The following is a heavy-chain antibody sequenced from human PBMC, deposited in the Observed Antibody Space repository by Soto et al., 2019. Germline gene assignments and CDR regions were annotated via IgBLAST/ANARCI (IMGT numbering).Heavy chain of an antibody. CDR2: VYYSGST. D-gene: IGHD2-21*02. CDR3: ARDLWGYCGTDCYPLDV. CDR1: GDSISSYY. Sequence: PSETLSLTCTVSGDSISSYYWSWIRQPPGKGLEWIWYVYYSGSTNYNPSFKSRVTISVDTSKNQFSLKLNSVTAADTAVYYCARDLWGYCGTDCYPLDVWGQGTTVTVSS. V-gene: IGHV4-59*01. J-gene: IGHJ6*02.